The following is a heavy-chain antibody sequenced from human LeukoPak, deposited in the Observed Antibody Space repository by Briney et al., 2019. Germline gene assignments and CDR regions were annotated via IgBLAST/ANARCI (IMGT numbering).Heavy chain of an antibody. D-gene: IGHD3-22*01. CDR3: ARVGVVESSGYHDYYFDF. CDR2: IYSSGST. J-gene: IGHJ4*02. CDR1: GGTMTNYY. V-gene: IGHV4-4*07. Sequence: PSETLSLTCTVSGGTMTNYYWSWIRQPAGKELEGIGRIYSSGSTNYNPSLKSRVTMSVDTSKNQFSLNLTSVTVADMAVYFCARVGVVESSGYHDYYFDFWGQGALVTVSS.